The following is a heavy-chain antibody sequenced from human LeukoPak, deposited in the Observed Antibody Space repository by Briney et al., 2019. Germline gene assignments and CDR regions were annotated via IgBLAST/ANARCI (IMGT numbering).Heavy chain of an antibody. J-gene: IGHJ4*02. CDR2: IRYDGSNK. CDR1: GFTFSSYG. D-gene: IGHD1-1*01. V-gene: IGHV3-30*02. Sequence: GGSLRLSCAASGFTFSSYGMYWVRQAPGKGLEWVAFIRYDGSNKYYTDSVKGRFTVSRDNSRNTLYLQMNSLRTEDTAVYYCAREQQGRRAAFDYWGQGTPVTVSS. CDR3: AREQQGRRAAFDY.